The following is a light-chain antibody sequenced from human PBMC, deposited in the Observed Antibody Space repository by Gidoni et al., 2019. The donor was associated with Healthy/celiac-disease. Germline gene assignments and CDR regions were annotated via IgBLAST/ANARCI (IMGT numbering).Light chain of an antibody. J-gene: IGKJ5*01. CDR1: QDTSNY. V-gene: IGKV1-33*01. CDR2: DVS. Sequence: DIQMTQSPSSLSVSVGDRVNITCQASQDTSNYLNWYQEKPGKAPKLLIYDVSNLETGVPSRFSGRGSGTDFTFTISSLQPEDIATYYCQQYDNLHLTFGQGTRLEIK. CDR3: QQYDNLHLT.